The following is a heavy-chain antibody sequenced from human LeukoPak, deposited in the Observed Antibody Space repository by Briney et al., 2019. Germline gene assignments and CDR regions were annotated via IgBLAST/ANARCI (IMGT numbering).Heavy chain of an antibody. CDR1: GFTFDDYA. CDR2: ISWNSGSI. Sequence: GRSLRLSCAASGFTFDDYAMHWVRQAPGKGLEWVSGISWNSGSIGYAGSVKGRFTISRDNAKNSLYLQMNSLRAEDTAVHYCARVDWNYSTGWLLDYWGQGTLVTVSS. D-gene: IGHD6-19*01. CDR3: ARVDWNYSTGWLLDY. V-gene: IGHV3-9*01. J-gene: IGHJ4*02.